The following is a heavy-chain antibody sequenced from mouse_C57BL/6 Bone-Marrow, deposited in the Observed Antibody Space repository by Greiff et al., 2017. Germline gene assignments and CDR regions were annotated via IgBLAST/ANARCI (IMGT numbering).Heavy chain of an antibody. CDR2: IDPSDSYT. CDR1: GYTFTSYW. D-gene: IGHD2-4*01. J-gene: IGHJ3*01. Sequence: QVQLKQPGAELVMPGASVKLSCKASGYTFTSYWMHWVKQRPGQGLEWIGEIDPSDSYTNYNQKFKGKSTLTVDKSSSTAYMQLSSLTSEDSAVYYCARGGSYYDYDVSWFAYWGQGTLVTVSA. CDR3: ARGGSYYDYDVSWFAY. V-gene: IGHV1-69*01.